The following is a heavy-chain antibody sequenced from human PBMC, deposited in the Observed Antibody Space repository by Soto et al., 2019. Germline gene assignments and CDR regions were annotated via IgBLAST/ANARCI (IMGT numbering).Heavy chain of an antibody. CDR2: ISYDGSNK. Sequence: GGSLRLSCAASGFTFSSYGMHWVRQAPGKGLEWVAVISYDGSNKYYADSVKGRFTISRDNSKNTLYLQMNSLRAEDTAVYYCAKAGLYGDYVGLFVDYYYGMDVWGQGTTVTVSS. D-gene: IGHD4-17*01. V-gene: IGHV3-30*18. CDR1: GFTFSSYG. J-gene: IGHJ6*02. CDR3: AKAGLYGDYVGLFVDYYYGMDV.